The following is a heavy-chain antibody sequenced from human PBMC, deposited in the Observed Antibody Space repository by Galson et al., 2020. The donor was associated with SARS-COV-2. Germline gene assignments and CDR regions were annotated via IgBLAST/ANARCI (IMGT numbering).Heavy chain of an antibody. CDR3: ARFALGVVTAVPFDY. J-gene: IGHJ4*02. D-gene: IGHD2-21*02. CDR2: IYHSGST. CDR1: GYSISSGYY. V-gene: IGHV4-38-2*02. Sequence: SETLSLTCTVSGYSISSGYYWGWIRQPPGKGLEWIGRIYHSGSTYYNPSLKSRVTISVDTSKNQFSLKLSSVTAADTAVYYCARFALGVVTAVPFDYWGQGTLVTVSS.